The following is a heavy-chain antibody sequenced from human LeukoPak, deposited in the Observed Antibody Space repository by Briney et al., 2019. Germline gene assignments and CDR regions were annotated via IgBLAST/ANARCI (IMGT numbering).Heavy chain of an antibody. Sequence: GGSLRLSCAASGFTFSSYTMNWVRQAPGKGLEWVSSISGSGIGTYYADSVKGRFTISRDNSWNTLYLQMSSLRAEDTAVYYCAKGGCGSSTSCFDYWGQGTLVTVSS. D-gene: IGHD2-2*01. CDR1: GFTFSSYT. CDR3: AKGGCGSSTSCFDY. V-gene: IGHV3-23*01. CDR2: ISGSGIGT. J-gene: IGHJ4*02.